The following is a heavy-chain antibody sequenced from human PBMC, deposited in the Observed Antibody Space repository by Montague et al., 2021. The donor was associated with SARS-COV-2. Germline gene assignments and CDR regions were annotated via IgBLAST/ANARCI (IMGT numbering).Heavy chain of an antibody. J-gene: IGHJ1*01. D-gene: IGHD1-1*01. V-gene: IGHV4-34*01. Sequence: SETLSLTCAVYGGSFNDYYWTWVRQPPGKGLEWIGEITHSGGIKYNPSLQNRVSMSVDKSKNQFSLKLTSLTAADTAVYSCASSPLRTSGANWYDKYFQHWGQGTRVTVSS. CDR3: ASSPLRTSGANWYDKYFQH. CDR2: ITHSGGI. CDR1: GGSFNDYY.